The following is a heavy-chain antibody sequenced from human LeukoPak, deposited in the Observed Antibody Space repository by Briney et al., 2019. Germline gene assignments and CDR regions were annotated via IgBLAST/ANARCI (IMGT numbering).Heavy chain of an antibody. Sequence: SETLSLTCAVSGGTFRGYYWSWIRQPPGKGLAWIGEIDHTGSTNYNPSLESRVTLSVDRSKTQVSLTLNSLTAADPAVYYCARGLRFHVGSGNWFDLWGQGTLVTVSS. CDR3: ARGLRFHVGSGNWFDL. CDR2: IDHTGST. CDR1: GGTFRGYY. J-gene: IGHJ5*02. V-gene: IGHV4-34*01. D-gene: IGHD3-10*01.